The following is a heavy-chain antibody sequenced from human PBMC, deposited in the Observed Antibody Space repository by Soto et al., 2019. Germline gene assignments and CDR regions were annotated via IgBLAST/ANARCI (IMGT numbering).Heavy chain of an antibody. CDR2: VNPIVSMS. V-gene: IGHV1-69*02. CDR3: AASYGSGYRAFDY. CDR1: GDTFSFYT. Sequence: QVQLVQSGAEVKKPGSSVKVSCKASGDTFSFYTINWVRQAPGLGLEWMGRVNPIVSMSNYAQKFRGRVTITADKSTNSAYMQLSSLRSEDTAIYYCAASYGSGYRAFDYWGQGALVTVSS. D-gene: IGHD3-10*01. J-gene: IGHJ4*02.